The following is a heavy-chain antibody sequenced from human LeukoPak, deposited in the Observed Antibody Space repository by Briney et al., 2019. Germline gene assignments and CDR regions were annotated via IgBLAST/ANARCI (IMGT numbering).Heavy chain of an antibody. V-gene: IGHV4-30-2*01. Sequence: PSETLSLTCAVSGGSISSGGYSWSWIRQPPGKGLEWIGYIYHSGSTYYNPSLKSRVTISVDRSKNQFSLKLSSVTAADTAVYYCARGRSTVTFFDYWGQGTPVTVSS. D-gene: IGHD4-17*01. CDR1: GGSISSGGYS. CDR2: IYHSGST. J-gene: IGHJ4*02. CDR3: ARGRSTVTFFDY.